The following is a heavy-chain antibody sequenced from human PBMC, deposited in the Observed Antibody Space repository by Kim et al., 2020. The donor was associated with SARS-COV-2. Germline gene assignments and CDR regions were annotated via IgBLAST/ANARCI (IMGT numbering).Heavy chain of an antibody. CDR1: GGSISSYY. V-gene: IGHV4-59*01. D-gene: IGHD3-10*01. Sequence: SETLSLTCTVSGGSISSYYWSWIRQPPGKGLEWIGYIYYSGSTNYNPSLKSRVTISVDTSKNQFSLKLSSVTAADTAVYYCARETSGGNGSGSYYWFDYWDQGTLVTVSS. CDR2: IYYSGST. J-gene: IGHJ5*01. CDR3: ARETSGGNGSGSYYWFDY.